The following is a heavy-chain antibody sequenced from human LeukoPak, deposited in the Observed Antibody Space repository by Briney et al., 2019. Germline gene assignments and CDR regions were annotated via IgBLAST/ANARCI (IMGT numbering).Heavy chain of an antibody. Sequence: GGSLRLSCAAFGFTFSSYAMSWVRQAPGKGLEWVSAISGSGGSTYYADSVKGRFTISRDNSKNTLYLQMNSLRAEDTAVYYCAKRGDYYDSSGYLLRFDPWGQGTLVTVSS. J-gene: IGHJ5*02. CDR1: GFTFSSYA. CDR2: ISGSGGST. D-gene: IGHD3-22*01. V-gene: IGHV3-23*01. CDR3: AKRGDYYDSSGYLLRFDP.